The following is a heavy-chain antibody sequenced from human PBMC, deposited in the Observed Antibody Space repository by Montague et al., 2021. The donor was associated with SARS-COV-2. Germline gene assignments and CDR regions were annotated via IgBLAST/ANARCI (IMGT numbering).Heavy chain of an antibody. D-gene: IGHD5-18*01. CDR1: GDSVSSHSAA. J-gene: IGHJ6*02. V-gene: IGHV6-1*01. Sequence: CAISGDSVSSHSAAWNWIRQSPSRGLEWLGRIYYRSKWYNDYAVSVKSRITINPDTSKNQFSLQLNSVTPEDTAVYYCARDTRIQLWFDRDYYYGIDVWGRGTTVTVSS. CDR3: ARDTRIQLWFDRDYYYGIDV. CDR2: IYYRSKWYN.